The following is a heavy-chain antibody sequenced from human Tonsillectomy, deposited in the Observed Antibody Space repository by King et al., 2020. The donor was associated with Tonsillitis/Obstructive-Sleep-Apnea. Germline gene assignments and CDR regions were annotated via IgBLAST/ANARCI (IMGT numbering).Heavy chain of an antibody. Sequence: VQLVQSGAEVKKPGASVKVSCKASGYTFTGYYMPWVRQAPGQGLEWIGRINPNSGGTNYAQKFQGRVTMTRDTSISTAYMELGRLRSDDTAVYYCARDLLGIHDAFDIWGQGTMVTVSS. D-gene: IGHD7-27*01. CDR3: ARDLLGIHDAFDI. CDR2: INPNSGGT. J-gene: IGHJ3*02. CDR1: GYTFTGYY. V-gene: IGHV1-2*06.